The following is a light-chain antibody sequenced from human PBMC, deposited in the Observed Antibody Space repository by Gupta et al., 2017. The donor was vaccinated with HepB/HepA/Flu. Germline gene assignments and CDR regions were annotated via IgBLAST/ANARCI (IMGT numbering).Light chain of an antibody. CDR3: QRYWTSPCS. Sequence: EIVLTQSPGTLSLSPGERATLSCRASQSVSSSYLAWYQQKPGQALRLLIYGASNRATGIPDKFSGSGSGSDFTLTISRLEPEDFAVYYCQRYWTSPCSFGQGTKVEIK. V-gene: IGKV3-20*01. J-gene: IGKJ2*04. CDR2: GAS. CDR1: QSVSSSY.